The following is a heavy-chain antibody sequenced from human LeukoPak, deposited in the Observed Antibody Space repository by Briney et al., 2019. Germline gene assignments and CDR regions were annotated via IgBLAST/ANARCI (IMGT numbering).Heavy chain of an antibody. Sequence: SETLSLTCAVYGGSFSGYYWSWIRQPPGKGLEWIGEINHSGGTNYNPSLKSRVTISVDTSKNQFSLKLSSVTAADTAVYYCARSPVEQLGLYYYYYMDVWGKGTTVTVSS. CDR1: GGSFSGYY. J-gene: IGHJ6*03. D-gene: IGHD6-6*01. CDR3: ARSPVEQLGLYYYYYMDV. V-gene: IGHV4-34*01. CDR2: INHSGGT.